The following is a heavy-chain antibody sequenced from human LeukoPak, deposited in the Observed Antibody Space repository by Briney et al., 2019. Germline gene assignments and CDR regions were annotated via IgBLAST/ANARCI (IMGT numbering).Heavy chain of an antibody. V-gene: IGHV3-23*01. Sequence: GGSLRLSCTASGFTFSNYAMGWVRQAPGKGLAWVSVSGSGGSPSYADSVKGRFTISRDNSKNTLYLQMNSLRAEDTAVYYCVKGGSGWYPGFEYWGQGALVTVSS. J-gene: IGHJ4*02. D-gene: IGHD6-19*01. CDR3: VKGGSGWYPGFEY. CDR1: GFTFSNYA. CDR2: SGSGGSP.